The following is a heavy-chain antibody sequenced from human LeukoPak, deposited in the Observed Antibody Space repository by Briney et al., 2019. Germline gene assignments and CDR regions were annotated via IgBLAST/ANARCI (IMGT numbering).Heavy chain of an antibody. D-gene: IGHD6-13*01. CDR3: ARELSYSSSWRPCDY. V-gene: IGHV3-21*01. J-gene: IGHJ4*02. CDR1: GFTFSSYS. CDR2: ISSSSSYI. Sequence: PGGSLRLSCAASGFTFSSYSMNWVRQAPGKGLEWVSSISSSSSYIYYADSVKGRFTISRDNAKNSLYPQMNSLRAEDTAVYYCARELSYSSSWRPCDYWGQGTLVTVSS.